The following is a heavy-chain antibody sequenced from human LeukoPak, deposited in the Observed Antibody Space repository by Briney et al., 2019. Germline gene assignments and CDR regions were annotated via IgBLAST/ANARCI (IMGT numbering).Heavy chain of an antibody. V-gene: IGHV4-34*01. D-gene: IGHD3-3*02. CDR2: INHSGNT. CDR1: GGSFSGYY. Sequence: PSETLSLTCAVYGGSFSGYYWNWIRQPPGKGLEWIGGINHSGNTNYSPSFQGQVTISADKSISTAYLQWSSLKASDTAMYYCARHFSGTLHYYYYYMDVWGKGTTVTVSS. CDR3: ARHFSGTLHYYYYYMDV. J-gene: IGHJ6*03.